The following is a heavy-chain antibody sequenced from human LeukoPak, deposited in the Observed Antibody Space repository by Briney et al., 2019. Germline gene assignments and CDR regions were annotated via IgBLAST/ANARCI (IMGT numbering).Heavy chain of an antibody. J-gene: IGHJ6*03. D-gene: IGHD2-2*01. Sequence: GGSLRLSCAASGFTFSSYGMHWVRQAPGKGLEWVAFIRYDGNNKYYADSVKGRFTISRDNSKNTLYLQMNSLRAEDTAVYYCAKDVGYCSSTTCYYYMDVWGKGTTVTISS. CDR3: AKDVGYCSSTTCYYYMDV. CDR2: IRYDGNNK. CDR1: GFTFSSYG. V-gene: IGHV3-30*02.